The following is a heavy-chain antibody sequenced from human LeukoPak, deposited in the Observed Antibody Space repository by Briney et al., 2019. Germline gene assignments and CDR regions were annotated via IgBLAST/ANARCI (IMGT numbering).Heavy chain of an antibody. CDR3: ARANSPGYSSSWYVDY. J-gene: IGHJ4*02. D-gene: IGHD6-13*01. CDR1: GGSFSGYY. V-gene: IGHV4-34*01. CDR2: INHSGST. Sequence: SETLSLTCAVYGGSFSGYYWSWIRQPPGKGLEWIGEINHSGSTNYNPSLKSRVTISVDTSKNQFSLKLSSATAADTAVYYCARANSPGYSSSWYVDYWGQGTLVTVSS.